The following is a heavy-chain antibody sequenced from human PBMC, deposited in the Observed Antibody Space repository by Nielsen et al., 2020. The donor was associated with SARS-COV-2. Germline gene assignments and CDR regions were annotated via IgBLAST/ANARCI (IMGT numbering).Heavy chain of an antibody. CDR1: GGSISSGGYY. CDR2: IYHSGST. CDR3: ASSLGGYSYGRDYYYMDV. J-gene: IGHJ6*03. D-gene: IGHD5-18*01. Sequence: SETLSLTCTVSGGSISSGGYYWGWIRQPPGKGLEWIGSIYHSGSTYYNPSLKSRVTISVDTSKNQFSLKLSSVTAADTAVYYCASSLGGYSYGRDYYYMDVWGKGTTVTVSS. V-gene: IGHV4-39*07.